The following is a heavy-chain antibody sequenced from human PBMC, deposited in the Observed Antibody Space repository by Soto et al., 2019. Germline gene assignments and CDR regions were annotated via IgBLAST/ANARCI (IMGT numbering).Heavy chain of an antibody. CDR3: GAYISLSNPGFDI. D-gene: IGHD6-6*01. J-gene: IGHJ3*02. CDR2: VGRKTTNFAT. CDR1: GFAFSDSA. Sequence: PGGSLRLSCAASGFAFSDSALHWVRQASGKGLEWVGRVGRKTTNFATTYAASVSGRFTISRDDSKNTAYLQMNSLKIEDTAVYYCGAYISLSNPGFDIWGQGTVVTVSS. V-gene: IGHV3-73*01.